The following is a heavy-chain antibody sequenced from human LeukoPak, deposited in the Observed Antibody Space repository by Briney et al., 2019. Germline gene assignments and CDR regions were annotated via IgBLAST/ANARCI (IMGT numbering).Heavy chain of an antibody. J-gene: IGHJ1*01. V-gene: IGHV4-59*01. D-gene: IGHD2-15*01. CDR2: IYYSGST. CDR1: GGSMRSYY. CDR3: ATTWAASGAQYFQH. Sequence: SETLSLTCTVSGGSMRSYYCSWIRQPPGKGLEWIGYIYYSGSTNYNPSLKSRVSISVDTSKNQFSLNLRSVTAADTAVYYCATTWAASGAQYFQHWGQGTLVTVSS.